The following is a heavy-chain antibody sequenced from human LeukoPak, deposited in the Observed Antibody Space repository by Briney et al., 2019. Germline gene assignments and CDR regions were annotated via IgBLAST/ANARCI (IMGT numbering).Heavy chain of an antibody. Sequence: GGSLRLSCAASGFTFSSYGMHWVRQAPGKGLEWISRIKSKTYGGTTEYAAPVKGRFTISRDDSESTLFLQMDSLTTEDTAVYYCTRDYFAWGQGTLITVSS. J-gene: IGHJ5*02. CDR3: TRDYFA. D-gene: IGHD2/OR15-2a*01. CDR2: IKSKTYGGTT. V-gene: IGHV3-15*01. CDR1: GFTFSSYG.